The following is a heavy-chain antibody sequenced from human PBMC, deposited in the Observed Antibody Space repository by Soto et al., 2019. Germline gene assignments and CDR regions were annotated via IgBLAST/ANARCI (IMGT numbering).Heavy chain of an antibody. CDR1: GFTFSSYG. Sequence: QVQLVESGGGVVQPGRSLRLSCAASGFTFSSYGMHWVRQAPGKGLEWVAVIWYDGSNEYYADSVKSRFTISRDNSENTLYLQTNSLRAEDTAVYYCARDGARFGELWSWGQGTLVTVSS. CDR2: IWYDGSNE. CDR3: ARDGARFGELWS. V-gene: IGHV3-33*01. J-gene: IGHJ5*02. D-gene: IGHD3-10*01.